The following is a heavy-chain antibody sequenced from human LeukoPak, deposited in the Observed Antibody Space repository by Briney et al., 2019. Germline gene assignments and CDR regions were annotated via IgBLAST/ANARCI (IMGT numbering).Heavy chain of an antibody. CDR3: MRHEEEDGYNAKPFDF. D-gene: IGHD5-24*01. Sequence: SETLSLTCTVSGGSISNSNYYWGWVRQPPGKGLEWIGTIYYSGNTYYNPSLKSRVTISVDTSKNQFSLRLSSVTAADTAVYFCMRHEEEDGYNAKPFDFWGQGTPVTVSS. V-gene: IGHV4-39*01. CDR2: IYYSGNT. CDR1: GGSISNSNYY. J-gene: IGHJ4*02.